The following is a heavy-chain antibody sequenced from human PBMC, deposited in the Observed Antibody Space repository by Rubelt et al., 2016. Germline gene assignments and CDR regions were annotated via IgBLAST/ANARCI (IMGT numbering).Heavy chain of an antibody. V-gene: IGHV1-18*01. CDR1: GYTFTSYG. J-gene: IGHJ2*01. Sequence: QVQLVQSGAEVKKPGASVKVSCKASGYTFTSYGISWVRQAPGQGLEWMGWISAYNGNTNYAQKLQGTVTMTTDTSTGTAYMELRSLRSDDAAVYYCARDRVRIAARQGWYFDLWGRGTLVTVSS. D-gene: IGHD6-6*01. CDR2: ISAYNGNT. CDR3: ARDRVRIAARQGWYFDL.